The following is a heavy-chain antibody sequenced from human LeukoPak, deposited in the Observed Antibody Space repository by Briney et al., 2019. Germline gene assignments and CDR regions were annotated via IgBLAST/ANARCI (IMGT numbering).Heavy chain of an antibody. CDR1: GYTFTSYC. V-gene: IGHV1-18*04. CDR2: ISAYNGNT. CDR3: ARDPGYDYVWGSYRPAFDY. D-gene: IGHD3-16*02. J-gene: IGHJ4*02. Sequence: ASVKVSCKASGYTFTSYCISWVRQAPGQGLEWMGWISAYNGNTNYAQKLQGRVTMTTDTSTSTAYMELRSLRSDDTAVYYCARDPGYDYVWGSYRPAFDYWGQGTLVTVSS.